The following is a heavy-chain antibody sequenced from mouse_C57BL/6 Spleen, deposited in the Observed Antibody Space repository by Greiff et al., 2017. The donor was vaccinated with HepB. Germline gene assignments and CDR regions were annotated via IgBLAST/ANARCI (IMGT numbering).Heavy chain of an antibody. V-gene: IGHV1-82*01. Sequence: QVQLQQSGPELVKPGASVKISCKASGYAFSSSWMNWVKKRPGKGLEWIGRIYPGDGDTNYNGKFKGKATLTADKSSSTAYMRLSSLTSEDSAVYFCARDDYYAMDYWGQGTSVTVSS. CDR2: IYPGDGDT. CDR1: GYAFSSSW. CDR3: ARDDYYAMDY. J-gene: IGHJ4*01.